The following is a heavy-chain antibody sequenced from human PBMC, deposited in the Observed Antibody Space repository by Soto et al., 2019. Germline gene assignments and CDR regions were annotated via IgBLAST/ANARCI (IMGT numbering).Heavy chain of an antibody. CDR2: IYYSGNT. Sequence: SETLSLTCIVSGGSISSNDFYWSWIRQHPGKGLEWIGYIYYSGNTYYNPSLKSRVTISVDTSKNQFSLKLSSVTAADTAVYYCASHLGYYDSSGYYADYWGQGTLVTVS. CDR3: ASHLGYYDSSGYYADY. D-gene: IGHD3-22*01. CDR1: GGSISSNDFY. J-gene: IGHJ4*02. V-gene: IGHV4-30-4*08.